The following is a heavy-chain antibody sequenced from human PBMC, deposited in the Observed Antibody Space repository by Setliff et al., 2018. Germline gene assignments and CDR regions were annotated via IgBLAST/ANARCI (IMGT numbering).Heavy chain of an antibody. Sequence: GGSLRLSCAASGLTFSSSAMHWVRQAPGKELEYVSAISSDGSRTYYADSVYGRFTVSRDNSKNTLYLQMNSLRVEDTAVYYCARDRDDGSSFAEYFQHWGQGTLVTVSS. D-gene: IGHD6-6*01. CDR1: GLTFSSSA. J-gene: IGHJ1*01. CDR2: ISSDGSRT. V-gene: IGHV3-64*04. CDR3: ARDRDDGSSFAEYFQH.